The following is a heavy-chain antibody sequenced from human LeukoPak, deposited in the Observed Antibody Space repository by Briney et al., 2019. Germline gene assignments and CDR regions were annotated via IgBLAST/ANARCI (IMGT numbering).Heavy chain of an antibody. J-gene: IGHJ4*02. CDR3: ARGDYGLYYFDY. Sequence: PSETLSLTCTVSGGSISSYYWSWIRQPPGKGLEWIGYIYYSGSTNYNPSLKSRVTISVDTSKNQFSLKLSSVTAADTAVYYCARGDYGLYYFDYWGQGTLVTVSS. V-gene: IGHV4-59*08. D-gene: IGHD4-17*01. CDR2: IYYSGST. CDR1: GGSISSYY.